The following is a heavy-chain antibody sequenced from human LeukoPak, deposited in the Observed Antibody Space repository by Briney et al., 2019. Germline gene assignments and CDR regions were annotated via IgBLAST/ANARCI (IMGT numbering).Heavy chain of an antibody. J-gene: IGHJ5*02. CDR1: GYSFANYW. CDR3: ARVLDLAAAGYNWFDP. V-gene: IGHV5-51*01. CDR2: IYPDDSNT. Sequence: GESLKISCKASGYSFANYWVGWVRQMPGKGLGVVGIIYPDDSNTRYSPSFQGQVTISADKSITTAYLQWSSLKASDTAMYYCARVLDLAAAGYNWFDPWGQGTLVTVSS. D-gene: IGHD6-13*01.